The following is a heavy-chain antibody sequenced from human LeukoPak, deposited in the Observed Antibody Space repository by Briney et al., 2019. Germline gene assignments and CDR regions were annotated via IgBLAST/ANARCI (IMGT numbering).Heavy chain of an antibody. J-gene: IGHJ5*02. Sequence: GGSLRLSCAASGFTFSNYWMHWVRQAPGKGLEWVSYISSSGSTIYYADSVKGRFTISRDNAKNSLYLQMNSLRAEDTAVYYCASYDSSGYYSFDPWGQGTLVTVSS. CDR3: ASYDSSGYYSFDP. D-gene: IGHD3-22*01. V-gene: IGHV3-11*04. CDR1: GFTFSNYW. CDR2: ISSSGSTI.